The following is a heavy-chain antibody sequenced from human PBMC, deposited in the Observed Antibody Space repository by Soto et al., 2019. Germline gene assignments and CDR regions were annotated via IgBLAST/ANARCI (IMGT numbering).Heavy chain of an antibody. V-gene: IGHV4-4*07. CDR2: IYSSGST. CDR1: GDSIRNFY. D-gene: IGHD2-15*01. J-gene: IGHJ6*02. Sequence: SETLSLTCTASGDSIRNFYWSWIRQPAGKGLEWIGRIYSSGSTDYNASLKSRVSMSVDRSNNQFFLRLTSVTAEDTAVYYCVRDCSGGGCYSDYGMDVWGQGTTVTVSS. CDR3: VRDCSGGGCYSDYGMDV.